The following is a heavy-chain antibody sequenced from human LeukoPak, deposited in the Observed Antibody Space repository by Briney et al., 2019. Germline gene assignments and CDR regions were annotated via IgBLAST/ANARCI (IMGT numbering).Heavy chain of an antibody. CDR3: AKDARRMARLITFGGGRPYYFDY. Sequence: GGSLRLSCAASGFTFNTYAMSWVRQAPGEGLEWVSAISDSGGSAYYADSVKGRFTISRDNSKNTLYMQMNSMRAEDTAVYYCAKDARRMARLITFGGGRPYYFDYWGQGTLVTVSS. J-gene: IGHJ4*02. CDR2: ISDSGGSA. V-gene: IGHV3-23*01. CDR1: GFTFNTYA. D-gene: IGHD3-16*01.